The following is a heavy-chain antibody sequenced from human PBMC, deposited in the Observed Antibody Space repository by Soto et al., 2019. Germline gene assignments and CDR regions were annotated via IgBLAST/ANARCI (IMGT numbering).Heavy chain of an antibody. CDR1: GFTFSSYG. J-gene: IGHJ6*02. V-gene: IGHV3-30*18. CDR3: TKRRNVLRFLEWSSGMEV. Sequence: LRLSCVASGFTFSSYGMHWVRQAPGKGLEWVAFISHDGSNKYYGDSMKGRIAMSRDNSKSTLYLQMSSLRAEDTAVYYCTKRRNVLRFLEWSSGMEVWGQGTTVTVSS. CDR2: ISHDGSNK. D-gene: IGHD3-3*01.